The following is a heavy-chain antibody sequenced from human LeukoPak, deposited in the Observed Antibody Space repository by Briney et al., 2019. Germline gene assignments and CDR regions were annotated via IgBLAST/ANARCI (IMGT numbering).Heavy chain of an antibody. J-gene: IGHJ4*02. CDR3: ARGRYRYSYDY. D-gene: IGHD1-26*01. Sequence: ASVKVSCKASGYIFTDHFFHWVRQAPGQGLEWMGWVRPTDGATKVAQKFQGRVTLTRDTSISTVYMEMSGLRFDDTAMYYCARGRYRYSYDYWGQGTLVTVSS. CDR1: GYIFTDHF. V-gene: IGHV1-2*02. CDR2: VRPTDGAT.